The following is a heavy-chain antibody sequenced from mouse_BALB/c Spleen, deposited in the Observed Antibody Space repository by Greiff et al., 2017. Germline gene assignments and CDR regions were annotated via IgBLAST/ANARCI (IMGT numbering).Heavy chain of an antibody. J-gene: IGHJ3*01. CDR1: GYTFTSYW. V-gene: IGHV1-5*01. D-gene: IGHD2-1*01. CDR2: IYPGNSDT. CDR3: TRIYDGNYVWFAY. Sequence: VQLQQSGTVLARPGASVKMSCKASGYTFTSYWMHWVKQRPGQGLEWIGAIYPGNSDTNYNQKFKGKAKLTAVTSTSTAYMELSSLTNEDSAVYYCTRIYDGNYVWFAYWGQGTLVTVSA.